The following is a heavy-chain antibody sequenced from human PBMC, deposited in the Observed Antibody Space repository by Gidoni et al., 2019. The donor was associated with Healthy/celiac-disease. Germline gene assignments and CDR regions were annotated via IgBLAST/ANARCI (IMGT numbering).Heavy chain of an antibody. CDR1: GFTFSSYE. Sequence: EVQLVESGGGLVQPGGSLRLSCAASGFTFSSYEMNWVRQAPGKGLGWVSYISSSGSTIYYADSVKGRFTISRDNAKNSLYLQMNSLRAEDTAVYYCARDPFRRRRIAARPGLPDKDYWGQGTLVTVSS. CDR2: ISSSGSTI. D-gene: IGHD6-6*01. CDR3: ARDPFRRRRIAARPGLPDKDY. V-gene: IGHV3-48*03. J-gene: IGHJ4*02.